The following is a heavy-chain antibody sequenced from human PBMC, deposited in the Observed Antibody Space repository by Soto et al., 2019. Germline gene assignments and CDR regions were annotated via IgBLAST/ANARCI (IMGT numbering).Heavy chain of an antibody. Sequence: QVQLQESGPGLVKPSGTLSLTCAVSGDSISSSHWWSWVRQPPGKGLEWMGEICHSGSANYNPYLTSRVSMSLDKSKNQFSLRLNSVTAADPAVYYCTRLEAVRFYYAMDVWGQGTTVTVSS. D-gene: IGHD6-13*01. CDR3: TRLEAVRFYYAMDV. V-gene: IGHV4-4*02. CDR2: ICHSGSA. J-gene: IGHJ6*02. CDR1: GDSISSSHW.